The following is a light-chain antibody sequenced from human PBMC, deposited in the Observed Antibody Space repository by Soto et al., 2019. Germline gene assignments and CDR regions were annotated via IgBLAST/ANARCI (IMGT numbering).Light chain of an antibody. CDR1: SSDVGGYNY. J-gene: IGLJ2*01. Sequence: QSALTQPPSASGSPGQSVAISCTGTSSDVGGYNYVSWYQQHPGKAPKLMIYEVNKRPSGVPDRFSASKSGTSASLAIGGLRSEDEGDYYCASWDDSLSGVVFGGGTKLTVL. CDR2: EVN. V-gene: IGLV2-8*01. CDR3: ASWDDSLSGVV.